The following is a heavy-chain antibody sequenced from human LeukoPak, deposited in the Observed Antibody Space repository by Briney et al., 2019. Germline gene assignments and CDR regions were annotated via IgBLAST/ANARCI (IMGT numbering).Heavy chain of an antibody. Sequence: GASVKVSCKASGYTFTTYYIHWVRQAPGQGLEWMGIINPSGGVTTYAQRFQGRVTMTTDTSTSTAYMELRSLRSDDTAVYYCARDLLCSGGSCYGPWFDPWGQGTLVTVSS. CDR2: INPSGGVT. V-gene: IGHV1-46*01. J-gene: IGHJ5*02. CDR1: GYTFTTYY. D-gene: IGHD2-15*01. CDR3: ARDLLCSGGSCYGPWFDP.